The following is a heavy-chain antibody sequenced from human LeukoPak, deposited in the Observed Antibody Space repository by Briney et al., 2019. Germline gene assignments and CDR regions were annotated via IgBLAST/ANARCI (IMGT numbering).Heavy chain of an antibody. Sequence: PSETLSLTCAVYGGSFSGYYWSWIRQPPGKGLEWIGEINHSGSTNYNPSLKSRVTISVDTSKNQFSLKLSSVTAADTAVYYCARTVRGIQLWSPKRKYYFDYWGQGTLVTVSS. CDR2: INHSGST. D-gene: IGHD5-18*01. J-gene: IGHJ4*02. CDR3: ARTVRGIQLWSPKRKYYFDY. V-gene: IGHV4-34*01. CDR1: GGSFSGYY.